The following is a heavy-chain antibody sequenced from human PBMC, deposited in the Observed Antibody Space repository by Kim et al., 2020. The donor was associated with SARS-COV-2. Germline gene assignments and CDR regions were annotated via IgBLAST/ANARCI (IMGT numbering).Heavy chain of an antibody. Sequence: GRFTISRDNAKNSLYLQMNSLRAEDTAVYYCARGRYGCSSTSCSHYFDYWGQGTLVTVSS. CDR3: ARGRYGCSSTSCSHYFDY. J-gene: IGHJ4*02. D-gene: IGHD2-2*01. V-gene: IGHV3-11*06.